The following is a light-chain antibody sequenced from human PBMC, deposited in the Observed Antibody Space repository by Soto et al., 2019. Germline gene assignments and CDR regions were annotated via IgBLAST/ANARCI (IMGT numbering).Light chain of an antibody. V-gene: IGKV3-15*01. CDR2: GAS. CDR1: QTVSSN. Sequence: EIVMTPSPATLSVVPVERATLSCRASQTVSSNLAWYQQKPGQAPRLLTYGASTRATGIPARFSGSGSGTEFTLTINSLQPEDFAVYYCQQYYNWPRTFGQGTKVDIK. CDR3: QQYYNWPRT. J-gene: IGKJ1*01.